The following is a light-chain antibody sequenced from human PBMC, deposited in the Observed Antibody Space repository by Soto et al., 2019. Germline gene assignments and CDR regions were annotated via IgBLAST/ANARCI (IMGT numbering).Light chain of an antibody. CDR3: QQSYSIPWK. CDR1: QSISNH. V-gene: IGKV1-39*01. Sequence: DIQMSQSPSSLAALVEYRVIITCRASQSISNHLNWYQQKPGKAPKVLIYAASSLQSGFPSRFSGSGSGTDFTLTISSLQPEDFATYYCQQSYSIPWKCGHGTKVDIK. J-gene: IGKJ1*01. CDR2: AAS.